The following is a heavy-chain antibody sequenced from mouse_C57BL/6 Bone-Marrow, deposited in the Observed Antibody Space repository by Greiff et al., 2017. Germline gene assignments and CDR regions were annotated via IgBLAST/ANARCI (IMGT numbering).Heavy chain of an antibody. CDR3: SRDPHYYGSSSHWYFDV. V-gene: IGHV1-82*01. Sequence: QVQLQQSGPELVKPGASVKISCKASGYAFSSSWMNWVKQRPGKGLEWIGRIYPGDGDTNYTGTFKGKATLTADKSSSTAYMQLSSLTSEDSAVYFCSRDPHYYGSSSHWYFDVWGTGTTVTVSS. D-gene: IGHD1-1*01. J-gene: IGHJ1*03. CDR1: GYAFSSSW. CDR2: IYPGDGDT.